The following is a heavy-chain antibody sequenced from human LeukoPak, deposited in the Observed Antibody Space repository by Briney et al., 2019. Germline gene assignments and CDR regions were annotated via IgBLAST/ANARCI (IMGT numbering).Heavy chain of an antibody. CDR2: IWYDGSNK. Sequence: GGSLRLSCAASGFTFSSYGMHWVRQAPGKGLEWVAVIWYDGSNKYYADSVKGRFTISRDNSKNTPYLQMNSLRAEDTAVYYCARESKQWLGTPFDYWGQGTLVTVSS. CDR1: GFTFSSYG. J-gene: IGHJ4*02. V-gene: IGHV3-33*01. CDR3: ARESKQWLGTPFDY. D-gene: IGHD6-19*01.